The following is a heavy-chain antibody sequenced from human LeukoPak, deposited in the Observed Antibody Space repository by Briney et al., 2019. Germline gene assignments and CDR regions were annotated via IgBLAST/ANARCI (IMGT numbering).Heavy chain of an antibody. CDR3: ANTPSVVPAAIFYYYYGMDV. D-gene: IGHD2-2*01. CDR1: GFTFSSYS. V-gene: IGHV3-21*04. J-gene: IGHJ6*02. Sequence: GGSLRLSCAASGFTFSSYSMNWVRQAPGKGLEWVSSISSSSSYIYYADSVKGRFTISRDNSKNTLYLQMNSLRAEGTAVYYCANTPSVVPAAIFYYYYGMDVWGRGTTVTVSS. CDR2: ISSSSSYI.